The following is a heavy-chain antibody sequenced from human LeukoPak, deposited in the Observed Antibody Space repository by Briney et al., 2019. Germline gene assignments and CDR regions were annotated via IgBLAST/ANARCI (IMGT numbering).Heavy chain of an antibody. V-gene: IGHV4-39*01. CDR3: ARQDCSSTSCYVDAFDI. J-gene: IGHJ3*02. Sequence: SETLSLTCAVYGGSFSGYYWGWIRQPPGKGLEWIGSIYYSGSTYYNPSLKSRVTISVDTSKNQFSLKLSSVTAADTAVYYCARQDCSSTSCYVDAFDIWGQGTMVTVSS. D-gene: IGHD2-2*01. CDR2: IYYSGST. CDR1: GGSFSGYY.